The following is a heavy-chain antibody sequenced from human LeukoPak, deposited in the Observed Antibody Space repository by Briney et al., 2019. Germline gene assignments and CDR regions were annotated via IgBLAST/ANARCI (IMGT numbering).Heavy chain of an antibody. Sequence: GGSLRLSCAASGFTFSTYGMHWVRQAPGKGVEWVAFIRHDGSNKYYADSVKGRFTISRDNSKNTLYLQMNSLRAEDTAVYYCARDALTSKRGKGYYYYYMDVWGKGTTVTVSS. D-gene: IGHD3-10*01. CDR2: IRHDGSNK. J-gene: IGHJ6*03. V-gene: IGHV3-30*02. CDR1: GFTFSTYG. CDR3: ARDALTSKRGKGYYYYYMDV.